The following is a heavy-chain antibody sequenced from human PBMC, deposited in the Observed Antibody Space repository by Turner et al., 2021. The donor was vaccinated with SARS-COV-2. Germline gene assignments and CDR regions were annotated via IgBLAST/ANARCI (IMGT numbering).Heavy chain of an antibody. CDR2: MNYDGSNT. CDR3: ARGGYCSNNCCRPYWYFDL. J-gene: IGHJ2*01. Sequence: QVQLVQSGAEVKEPGASAKVACKASGYTFTSYDINWVRQATGQGLEWMALMNYDGSNTAYAHKFKGRVTITRNNSKSTAYMELNSLRSEDTAVYYCARGGYCSNNCCRPYWYFDLWGRGTLVTVSS. D-gene: IGHD2-2*01. V-gene: IGHV1-8*03. CDR1: GYTFTSYD.